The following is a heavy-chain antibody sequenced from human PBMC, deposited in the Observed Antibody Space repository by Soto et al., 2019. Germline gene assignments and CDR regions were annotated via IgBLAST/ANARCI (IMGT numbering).Heavy chain of an antibody. CDR3: ARASCSSTFDY. CDR2: INPSGGST. J-gene: IGHJ4*02. V-gene: IGHV1-46*01. CDR1: GYTFTSYY. Sequence: QVHLVQSGAEVKKPGASVKVSCKASGYTFTSYYMHWVRQAPGQGLQWMGIINPSGGSTSYAQKFQGRVTMTSDTSTSTVYMELRSLRYDDTAVYYCARASCSSTFDYWGQGTLVTVSS. D-gene: IGHD6-6*01.